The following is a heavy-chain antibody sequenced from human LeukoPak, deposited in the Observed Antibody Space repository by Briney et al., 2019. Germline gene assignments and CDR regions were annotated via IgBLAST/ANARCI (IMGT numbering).Heavy chain of an antibody. CDR3: ARSYDSRGYYYYGMDV. CDR2: IYYSGST. D-gene: IGHD3-22*01. V-gene: IGHV4-59*01. J-gene: IGHJ6*02. Sequence: SETLSLTCTVSGRSISSYYGSWIRQPPGKGLEWIGYIYYSGSTNCNPSLKSRVTISVDTSKNQFSLKLSSVTAADTAVYYCARSYDSRGYYYYGMDVWGQGTTVTVS. CDR1: GRSISSYY.